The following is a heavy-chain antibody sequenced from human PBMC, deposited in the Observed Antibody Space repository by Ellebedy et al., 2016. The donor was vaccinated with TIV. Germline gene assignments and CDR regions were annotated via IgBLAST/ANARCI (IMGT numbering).Heavy chain of an antibody. J-gene: IGHJ4*02. CDR3: VKELQYFDPYRELDY. CDR1: GFTFSNYA. V-gene: IGHV3-64D*06. D-gene: IGHD3-9*01. Sequence: GGSLRLSCSASGFTFSNYAMHWVRQAPGKGLEYVSAISSNGGSTYHADSVRGRFTISRDNSRNTLHLHMRSLRVEDTAVYYCVKELQYFDPYRELDYWGQGTLVTVSS. CDR2: ISSNGGST.